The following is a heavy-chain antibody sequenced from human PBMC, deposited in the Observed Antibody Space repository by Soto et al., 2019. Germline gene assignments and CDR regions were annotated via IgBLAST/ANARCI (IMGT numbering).Heavy chain of an antibody. J-gene: IGHJ6*03. CDR3: AKDRSYQVYYMDV. D-gene: IGHD3-16*02. V-gene: IGHV1-69*13. CDR1: GGTFSSYL. CDR2: IIPIFGTA. Sequence: SVSVSCKASGGTFSSYLISWVRQAPGQGLEWMGGIIPIFGTANYAQKFQGRVTITADESTSTAYMELSSLRSEDTALYYCAKDRSYQVYYMDVWGKGTTVTVSS.